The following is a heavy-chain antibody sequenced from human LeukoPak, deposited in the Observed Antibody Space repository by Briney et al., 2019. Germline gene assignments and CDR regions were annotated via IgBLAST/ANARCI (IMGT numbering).Heavy chain of an antibody. J-gene: IGHJ4*02. V-gene: IGHV4-59*08. Sequence: SETLSLACTVSGGSISSYYWRWVRQPPGKGLEWLGHIYYSGSTHYNPSLNSPVTISVHTSKTQFSLKLSSVTAADTAVYYCARHVGNSGSGSYLTYFDYWGQGTLVTVSS. CDR1: GGSISSYY. D-gene: IGHD3-10*01. CDR2: IYYSGST. CDR3: ARHVGNSGSGSYLTYFDY.